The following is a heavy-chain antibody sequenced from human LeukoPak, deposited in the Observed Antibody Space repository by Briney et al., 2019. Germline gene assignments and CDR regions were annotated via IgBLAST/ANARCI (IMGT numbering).Heavy chain of an antibody. Sequence: PGRSLRLSCAASGFTFSSYAMHWVRQAPGKGLEWVSSISSSSSYIYYADSVKGRFTISRDNAKNSLYLQMNSLRAEDTAVYYCARIGVVVVPAAPPEYWGQGTLVTVSS. D-gene: IGHD2-2*01. CDR2: ISSSSSYI. CDR3: ARIGVVVVPAAPPEY. J-gene: IGHJ4*02. V-gene: IGHV3-21*01. CDR1: GFTFSSYA.